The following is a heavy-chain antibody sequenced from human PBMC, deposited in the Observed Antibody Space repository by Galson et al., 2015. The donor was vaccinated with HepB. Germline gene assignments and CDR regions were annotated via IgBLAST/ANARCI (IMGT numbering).Heavy chain of an antibody. V-gene: IGHV3-33*01. J-gene: IGHJ3*02. CDR1: GFTFSSYG. CDR3: ARVRFLEWLLSLGAFDI. CDR2: IWYDGSNK. Sequence: SLRLSCAASGFTFSSYGMHWVRQAPGKGLEWVAVIWYDGSNKYYADSVKGRFTISRDNSKNTLYLRMNSLRAEDTAVYYCARVRFLEWLLSLGAFDIWGQGTMVTVSS. D-gene: IGHD3-3*01.